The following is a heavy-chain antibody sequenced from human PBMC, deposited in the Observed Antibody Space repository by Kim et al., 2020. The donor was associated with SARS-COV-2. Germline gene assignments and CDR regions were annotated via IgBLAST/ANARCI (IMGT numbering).Heavy chain of an antibody. Sequence: GGSLRLSCAASGFTFSSYSMNWVRQAPGKGLEWVSSISSSSSYIYYADSVKGRFTISRDNAKNSLYLQMNSLRAEDTAVYYCARYLDGYQKIPIFHHYYYGMDVWGQGTTVTVSS. V-gene: IGHV3-21*01. CDR1: GFTFSSYS. CDR2: ISSSSSYI. D-gene: IGHD5-12*01. J-gene: IGHJ6*02. CDR3: ARYLDGYQKIPIFHHYYYGMDV.